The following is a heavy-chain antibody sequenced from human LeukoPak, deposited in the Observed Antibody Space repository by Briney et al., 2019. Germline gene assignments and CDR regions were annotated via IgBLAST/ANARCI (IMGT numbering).Heavy chain of an antibody. J-gene: IGHJ4*02. D-gene: IGHD3-22*01. Sequence: PGGSLRLSCAASGFTFSRYGMHWVRQAPGKGLEGVAVIWYDGRTNYYADSVKGRFTISRDNSKNTLYLQMNSLRAEDTAVYYCARGEYYPDSSGYPEYWGQGTLVTVST. CDR2: IWYDGRTN. CDR3: ARGEYYPDSSGYPEY. CDR1: GFTFSRYG. V-gene: IGHV3-33*01.